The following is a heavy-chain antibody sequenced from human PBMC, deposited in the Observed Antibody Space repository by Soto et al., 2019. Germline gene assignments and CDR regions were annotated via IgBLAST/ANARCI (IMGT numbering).Heavy chain of an antibody. J-gene: IGHJ5*02. CDR1: GFTFSNSA. Sequence: EGQLMESGGGLVQPGGSLRLSCAASGFTFSNSAMNWVRQTPGKGLEWVSAISGRGDTTYYVDSVKGRFTISRDNSKNTLSLQMNSLSAEDTAVYYCAKDWFLGAWGQGTLVTVSS. CDR2: ISGRGDTT. CDR3: AKDWFLGA. D-gene: IGHD3-16*01. V-gene: IGHV3-23*01.